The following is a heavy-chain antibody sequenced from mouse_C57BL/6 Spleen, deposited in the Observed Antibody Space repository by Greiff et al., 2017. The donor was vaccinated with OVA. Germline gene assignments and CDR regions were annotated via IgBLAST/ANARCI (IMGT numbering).Heavy chain of an antibody. J-gene: IGHJ2*01. Sequence: VQLQQSGAELVRPGASVKLSCTASGFNIKDDYMHWVKQRPEQGLEWIGWIDPENGDTEYASKFQGKATITADTSSNTAYLQLSSLTSEDTAVYYCTTEGLRGDYWGQVTTLTVSS. CDR2: IDPENGDT. CDR3: TTEGLRGDY. D-gene: IGHD3-1*01. V-gene: IGHV14-4*01. CDR1: GFNIKDDY.